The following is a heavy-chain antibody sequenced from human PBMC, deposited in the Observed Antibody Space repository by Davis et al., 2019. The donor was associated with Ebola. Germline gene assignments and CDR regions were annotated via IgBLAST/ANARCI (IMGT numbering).Heavy chain of an antibody. D-gene: IGHD6-19*01. V-gene: IGHV4-39*01. CDR3: ARLGQWQIYYFDH. CDR1: GGSISSYY. J-gene: IGHJ4*02. CDR2: IYYSGST. Sequence: SETLSLTCTVSGGSISSYYWGWIRQPPGKGLEWIGSIYYSGSTYYNPSLKSRVTISVDTSKNQFSLKLSSVTAADTAVFYCARLGQWQIYYFDHWGQGTLVSVSS.